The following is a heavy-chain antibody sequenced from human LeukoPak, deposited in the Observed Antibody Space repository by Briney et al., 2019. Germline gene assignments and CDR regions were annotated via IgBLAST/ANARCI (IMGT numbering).Heavy chain of an antibody. CDR3: ARHSSGYYGAAAPYFDY. J-gene: IGHJ4*02. Sequence: SETLSLTCAVSGGSISSNNWWIWVRQSPEKGLEWIGEIYHDGSTNYNPSLKSRVTISMDTSKNQFSLKLSSVTAADTAVYYCARHSSGYYGAAAPYFDYWGQGTLVTVSS. CDR2: IYHDGST. D-gene: IGHD3-22*01. CDR1: GGSISSNNW. V-gene: IGHV4-4*02.